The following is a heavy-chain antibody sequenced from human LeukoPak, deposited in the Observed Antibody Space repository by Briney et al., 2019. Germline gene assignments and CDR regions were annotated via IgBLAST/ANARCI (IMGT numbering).Heavy chain of an antibody. CDR2: IYYSGST. CDR1: GGSISSSSHY. Sequence: PSETLSLACTVSGGSISSSSHYWGWIRQPPGKGLEWIGSIYYSGSTYYNPSLKSRVTISVDTSKNQFSLKLSSVTAADTAVYYCARGSSNYYYYMDVWGKGTTVTISS. J-gene: IGHJ6*03. CDR3: ARGSSNYYYYMDV. V-gene: IGHV4-39*02. D-gene: IGHD6-13*01.